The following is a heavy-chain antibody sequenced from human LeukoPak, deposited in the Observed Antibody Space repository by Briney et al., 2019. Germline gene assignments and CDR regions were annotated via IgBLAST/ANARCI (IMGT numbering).Heavy chain of an antibody. Sequence: GRSLRLSCAASGFTFSSYGMHWVRQAPGKGLEWVAVIWYGGSNEYYADSVKGRFTISRDNSKNTLYLQMNSLRPEDTAVYYCAKDCELGINWNPFDYWGQGTLVTVSS. V-gene: IGHV3-30*18. CDR1: GFTFSSYG. J-gene: IGHJ4*02. D-gene: IGHD1-20*01. CDR2: IWYGGSNE. CDR3: AKDCELGINWNPFDY.